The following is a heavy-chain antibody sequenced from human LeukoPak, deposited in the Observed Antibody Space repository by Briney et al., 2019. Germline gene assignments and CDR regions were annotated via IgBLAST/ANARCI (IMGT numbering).Heavy chain of an antibody. J-gene: IGHJ4*02. CDR3: ARAHGVAVAFYYFDY. V-gene: IGHV3-7*03. CDR2: IKQDGSEK. CDR1: GFTFSSYW. D-gene: IGHD6-19*01. Sequence: GGSLRLSCAASGFTFSSYWMSWVRQAPGKGLEWVANIKQDGSEKYYVDSVKGRFTISRDNAKNSLYLQMNSLRAEDTAVYYCARAHGVAVAFYYFDYWGQGTLVTVSS.